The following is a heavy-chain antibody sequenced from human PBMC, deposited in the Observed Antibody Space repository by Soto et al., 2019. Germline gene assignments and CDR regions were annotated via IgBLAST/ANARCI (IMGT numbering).Heavy chain of an antibody. D-gene: IGHD5-12*01. Sequence: QVQLVQSGDEVKKPGASVKVSCKASGYIFVNYGIAWVRQAPGQGLEWMGWISPYTGNTHSATQVQGRLTMTTDTSTSTAYMDXGSLTXDDTAVYYCVMVDXXVTXTPQDVWGQGTTVTVSS. CDR3: VMVDXXVTXTPQDV. J-gene: IGHJ6*02. CDR1: GYIFVNYG. CDR2: ISPYTGNT. V-gene: IGHV1-18*01.